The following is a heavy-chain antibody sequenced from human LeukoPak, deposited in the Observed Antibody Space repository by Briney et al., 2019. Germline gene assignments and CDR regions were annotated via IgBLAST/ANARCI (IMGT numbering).Heavy chain of an antibody. Sequence: PSETLSLTCTVSGGSISSSSYYWGWIRQPPGKGLEWIGSIYYSGSTYYNPSLKSRVTISVDTSKYQFSLKLSSVTAADAAVNYCARRHLLPEPELSGRWPLFDYWGQGTLVTVSS. V-gene: IGHV4-39*01. CDR1: GGSISSSSYY. CDR2: IYYSGST. CDR3: ARRHLLPEPELSGRWPLFDY. J-gene: IGHJ4*02. D-gene: IGHD6-19*01.